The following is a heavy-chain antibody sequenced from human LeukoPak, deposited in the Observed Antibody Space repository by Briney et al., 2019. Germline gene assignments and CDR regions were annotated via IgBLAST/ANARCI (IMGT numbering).Heavy chain of an antibody. D-gene: IGHD3-3*01. J-gene: IGHJ4*02. CDR1: GYSISSGYY. V-gene: IGHV4-38-2*02. CDR2: IYHSGST. CDR3: ARGAAPDDFWSGYTPGYFDY. Sequence: SETLSLTCTVSGYSISSGYYWGWIRQPPGKGLEWIGSIYHSGSTYYNPSLKSRDTISVDTSKNQFSLKLSSVTAANTAVYYCARGAAPDDFWSGYTPGYFDYWGQGTLVTVSS.